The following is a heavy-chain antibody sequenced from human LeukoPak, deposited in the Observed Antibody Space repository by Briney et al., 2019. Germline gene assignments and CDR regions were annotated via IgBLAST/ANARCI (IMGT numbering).Heavy chain of an antibody. CDR1: GFTFGDYA. CDR3: AKNRGAGSHYYYHMNV. CDR2: ISGSGGGT. J-gene: IGHJ6*03. V-gene: IGHV3-23*01. Sequence: GGSLRLSCTASGFTFGDYAMSWFRQAAGKGLEWVSLISGSGGGTYYADSVKGRFTISRDNSKNTLYLQLNSLRVEDTAVYYCAKNRGAGSHYYYHMNVWGKGTTVTVSS. D-gene: IGHD1-26*01.